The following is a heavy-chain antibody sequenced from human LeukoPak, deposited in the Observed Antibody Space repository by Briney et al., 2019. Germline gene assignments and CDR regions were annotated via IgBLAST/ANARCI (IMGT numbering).Heavy chain of an antibody. Sequence: PGGSLRLSCAASGFTFSSYAMSWVRQAPGKGLEWVSAISGSGGSTYYADSVKGRFTISSDNSNNTLYLQMNSLRAEDTAVYYCAKFGDIVVVVAATHAPYFDYWGQGTLVTVSS. V-gene: IGHV3-23*01. CDR2: ISGSGGST. D-gene: IGHD2-15*01. CDR3: AKFGDIVVVVAATHAPYFDY. CDR1: GFTFSSYA. J-gene: IGHJ4*02.